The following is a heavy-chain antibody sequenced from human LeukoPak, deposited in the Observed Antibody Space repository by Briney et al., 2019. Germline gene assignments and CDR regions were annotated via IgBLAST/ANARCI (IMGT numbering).Heavy chain of an antibody. CDR2: INRSGST. CDR1: GGSFSGYF. CDR3: AVSAAALFDP. D-gene: IGHD6-6*01. J-gene: IGHJ5*02. V-gene: IGHV4-34*01. Sequence: SETLSLTCAIYGGSFSGYFWSWFRQPPGKGLEWIGEINRSGSTNYNSSLSLKSRVTISVDTSKNQFSLKLSSVTAADTAVYYCAVSAAALFDPWAREPWSPSPQ.